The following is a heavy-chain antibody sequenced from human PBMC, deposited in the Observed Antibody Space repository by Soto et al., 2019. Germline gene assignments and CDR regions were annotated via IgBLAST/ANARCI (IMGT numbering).Heavy chain of an antibody. CDR1: GLRFSSFA. J-gene: IGHJ4*02. Sequence: VQLLESGGDLVQPGGSLRLSCAASGLRFSSFAMSWVRQSPGKGLEWVSSITGSGGATYYADSVKGRFTISRDNSNDKVFLQMNTLTADDTALYYCAKDRYSSGLMAEDWGQGTLLTVSS. CDR3: AKDRYSSGLMAED. V-gene: IGHV3-23*01. CDR2: ITGSGGAT. D-gene: IGHD6-19*01.